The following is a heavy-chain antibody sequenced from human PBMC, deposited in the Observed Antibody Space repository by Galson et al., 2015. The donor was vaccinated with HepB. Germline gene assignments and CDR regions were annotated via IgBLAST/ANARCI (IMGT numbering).Heavy chain of an antibody. V-gene: IGHV3-48*01. CDR1: GFTFSSYS. J-gene: IGHJ4*02. CDR2: ISSSSSTI. D-gene: IGHD2-15*01. CDR3: ARDLYCSGGSCQVDY. Sequence: SLRLSCAASGFTFSSYSMNWVRQAPGKGLEWVSYISSSSSTIYYADSVKGRFTISRDNAKNSLYLQMNSLRAEDTAVYYCARDLYCSGGSCQVDYWGQGTLVTVSS.